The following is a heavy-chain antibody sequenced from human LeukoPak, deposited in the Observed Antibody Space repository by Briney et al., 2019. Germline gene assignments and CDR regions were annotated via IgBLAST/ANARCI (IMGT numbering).Heavy chain of an antibody. CDR1: GYTFTSYG. V-gene: IGHV1-18*04. CDR3: AISGGLTGYYNVGY. Sequence: PLASVKVSCKASGYTFTSYGISWVRQAPGQGLEWMGWISAYNGNTNYAQKLQGRVTMTTDTSTSTAYMELRSLRSDDTAVYYCAISGGLTGYYNVGYWGQGTLVTVSS. D-gene: IGHD3-9*01. CDR2: ISAYNGNT. J-gene: IGHJ4*02.